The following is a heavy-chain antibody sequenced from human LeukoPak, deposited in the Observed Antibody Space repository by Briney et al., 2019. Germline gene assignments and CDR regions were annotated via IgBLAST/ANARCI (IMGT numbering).Heavy chain of an antibody. V-gene: IGHV1-69*01. D-gene: IGHD5-24*01. Sequence: SVKVSCKASGGTFSSYAISWVRQAPGQELEWMGGIIPIFGTANYAQKFQGRVTITADESTSTAYMELSSLRSEDTAVYYCARDQDGYNWAPDYWGQGTLVTVSS. CDR1: GGTFSSYA. J-gene: IGHJ4*02. CDR3: ARDQDGYNWAPDY. CDR2: IIPIFGTA.